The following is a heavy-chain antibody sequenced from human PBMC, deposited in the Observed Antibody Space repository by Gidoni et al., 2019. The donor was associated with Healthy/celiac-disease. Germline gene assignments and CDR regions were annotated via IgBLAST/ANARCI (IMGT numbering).Heavy chain of an antibody. CDR3: ARARYCTNGVCYKKVYYYGMDV. D-gene: IGHD2-8*01. J-gene: IGHJ6*02. Sequence: QVQLVESGGGVVQPGRSLRPSCAASGFTFSSYGMPWVRQAPGKGLEWVAVIWYDGSNKYYADSVKGRFTISRDNSKNTLYLQMNSLRAEDTAVYYCARARYCTNGVCYKKVYYYGMDVWGQGTTVTVSS. V-gene: IGHV3-33*01. CDR2: IWYDGSNK. CDR1: GFTFSSYG.